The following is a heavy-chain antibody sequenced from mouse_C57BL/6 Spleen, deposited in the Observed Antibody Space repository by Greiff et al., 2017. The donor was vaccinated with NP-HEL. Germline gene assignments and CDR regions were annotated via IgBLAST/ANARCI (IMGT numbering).Heavy chain of an antibody. CDR3: ARTPDYYGSSTGDY. D-gene: IGHD1-1*01. V-gene: IGHV1-50*01. CDR2: IDPPDSYT. Sequence: QVQLQQPGAELVKPGASVKLSCKASGYTFTSYWMQWVKQRPGQGLEWIGEIDPPDSYTNYNQKFKGKATLTVDTSSSTAYMQLSSLTSEDSAVYYCARTPDYYGSSTGDYWGQGTTLTVSS. CDR1: GYTFTSYW. J-gene: IGHJ2*01.